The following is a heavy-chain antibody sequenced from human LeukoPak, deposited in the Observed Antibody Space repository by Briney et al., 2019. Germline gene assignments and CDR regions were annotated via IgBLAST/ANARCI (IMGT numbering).Heavy chain of an antibody. D-gene: IGHD3-10*01. CDR2: IIPIFGTA. J-gene: IGHJ3*02. CDR1: GGTFSSYA. CDR3: ARGYYGSGRTGAFDI. V-gene: IGHV1-69*05. Sequence: SVKVSCKASGGTFSSYAISWVRQAPGQWLEWMGGIIPIFGTANYAQKFQGGVTITTDESTSTAYMELSSLRSDDTAVYYCARGYYGSGRTGAFDIWGQGTMVTVSS.